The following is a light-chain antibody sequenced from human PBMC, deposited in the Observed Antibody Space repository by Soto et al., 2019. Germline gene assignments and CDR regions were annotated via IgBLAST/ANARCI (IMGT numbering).Light chain of an antibody. CDR2: AAS. CDR3: QQLNSYPEIT. Sequence: LTQSPGTLSLSPGDRATLSCRAIQSVSSRFLAWYQQKPGKAPKLLIYAASTLQSGVPSRFSGSGSGTDFTLTISSLQPEDFATYYCQQLNSYPEITFGQGTRLENK. V-gene: IGKV1-9*01. J-gene: IGKJ5*01. CDR1: QSVSSRF.